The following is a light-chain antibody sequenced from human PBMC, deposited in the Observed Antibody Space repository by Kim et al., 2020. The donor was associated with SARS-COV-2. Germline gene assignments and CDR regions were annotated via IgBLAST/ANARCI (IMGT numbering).Light chain of an antibody. CDR3: QAWDSVD. V-gene: IGLV3-1*01. J-gene: IGLJ2*01. Sequence: SSELTQPPSVSVSPGQTTTITCSGEKLGNKYVSWYHQRPGQSPMLVVFQDDKRPSGISERFSGSNSGNTATLTISGTQALDEGEYFCQAWDSVDFGGGTQLTVL. CDR1: KLGNKY. CDR2: QDD.